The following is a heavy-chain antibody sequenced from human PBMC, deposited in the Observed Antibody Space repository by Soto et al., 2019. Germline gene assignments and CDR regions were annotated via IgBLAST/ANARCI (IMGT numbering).Heavy chain of an antibody. J-gene: IGHJ6*02. V-gene: IGHV5-51*01. CDR3: ARNRRNSYGYGMDV. Sequence: PGESLKISCKGSGYSFPNYWIAWVRQMPGKGLEWMGIFYPGDSDTKYSPSFQGQATISGDKSMSTAYLQWSSLKASDTAMYYCARNRRNSYGYGMDVWGQGTTVTVSS. CDR2: FYPGDSDT. CDR1: GYSFPNYW. D-gene: IGHD5-18*01.